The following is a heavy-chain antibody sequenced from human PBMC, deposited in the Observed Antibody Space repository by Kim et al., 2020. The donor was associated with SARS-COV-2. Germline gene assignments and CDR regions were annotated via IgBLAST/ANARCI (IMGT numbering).Heavy chain of an antibody. CDR3: ARRTPGIVD. CDR1: GFTFSASA. V-gene: IGHV3-73*01. J-gene: IGHJ4*02. CDR2: IRSKADSYAT. D-gene: IGHD1-26*01. Sequence: GGSLRLSCAASGFTFSASAIHWVRQASGKGLEWVGRIRSKADSYATSYASSVEGRFTISRDESKNTSYLQMNSLKIEDTALYYCARRTPGIVDWGQGTLVTVS.